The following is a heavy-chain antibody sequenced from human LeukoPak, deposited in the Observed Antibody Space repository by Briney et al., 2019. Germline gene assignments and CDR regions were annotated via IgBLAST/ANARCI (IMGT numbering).Heavy chain of an antibody. CDR3: ARRLTQYDCFDP. CDR1: VDSVSSNSVT. V-gene: IGHV6-1*01. CDR2: TYYRSTWYN. Sequence: SQTLSLTCAISVDSVSSNSVTWNWIRQSPSRGLEWLGRTYYRSTWYNDYAVSVRGRITVNPDTSKNQFSLHLNSVTPEDTAVYYCARRLTQYDCFDPWGQGILVAVSS. D-gene: IGHD2-2*01. J-gene: IGHJ5*02.